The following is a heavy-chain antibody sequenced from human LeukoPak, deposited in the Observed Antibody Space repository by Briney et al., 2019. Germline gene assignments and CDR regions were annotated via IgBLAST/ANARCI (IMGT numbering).Heavy chain of an antibody. CDR1: GRSISSSSYY. CDR2: INYSGST. J-gene: IGHJ4*02. V-gene: IGHV4-39*01. CDR3: ARHSTDYYDSSGYYYVDY. D-gene: IGHD3-22*01. Sequence: SETLSLACTVSGRSISSSSYYWGWIRQPPGKGLEWIGSINYSGSTYYNPSLKSRVTISVDTSKNQFSLKLSSVTAADTAVYYCARHSTDYYDSSGYYYVDYWGQGTLVTVSS.